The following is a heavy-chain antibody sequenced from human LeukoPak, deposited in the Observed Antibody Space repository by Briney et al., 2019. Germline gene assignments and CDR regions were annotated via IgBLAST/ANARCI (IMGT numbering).Heavy chain of an antibody. CDR3: ARVDGYNSY. CDR1: GFTFSSYS. Sequence: PGGSLRLSCAASGFTFSSYSMNWVRQAPGKGLEWVSYISSSSSTIYYADSVKGRFTISRDNAKNSLYLQMNSLRAEDTAVYYCARVDGYNSYWGQGTLVTVSS. V-gene: IGHV3-48*01. CDR2: ISSSSSTI. J-gene: IGHJ4*02. D-gene: IGHD5-24*01.